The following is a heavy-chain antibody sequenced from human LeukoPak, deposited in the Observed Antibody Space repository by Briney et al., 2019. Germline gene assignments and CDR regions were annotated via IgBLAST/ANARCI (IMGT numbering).Heavy chain of an antibody. V-gene: IGHV1-69*13. CDR2: IIPIFGTA. J-gene: IGHJ4*02. CDR3: ARDQGNGGFDY. Sequence: SVKVSCKASGGTFSSYAISWVRQAPGQGLEWVGGIIPIFGTANYAQKFQGRVTITADGSTSTAYMELSSLRSEDTAVYYCARDQGNGGFDYWGQGTLVTVSS. D-gene: IGHD1-1*01. CDR1: GGTFSSYA.